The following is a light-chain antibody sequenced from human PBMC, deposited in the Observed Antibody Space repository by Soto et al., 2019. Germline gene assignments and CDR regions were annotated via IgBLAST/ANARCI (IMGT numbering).Light chain of an antibody. Sequence: EIVLTQSPGTLSLSPGERATLSCRASQSVSSSYLAWYQKKPGQAPRLLIYGASSRATGIPDRFSGSGSGTDFTLTISKLEPEDFAVYYCHHYGSSITFGQGTRLEIK. CDR3: HHYGSSIT. CDR1: QSVSSSY. V-gene: IGKV3-20*01. CDR2: GAS. J-gene: IGKJ5*01.